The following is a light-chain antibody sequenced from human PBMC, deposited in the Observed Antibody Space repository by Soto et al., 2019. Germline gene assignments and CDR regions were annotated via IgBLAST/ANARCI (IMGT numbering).Light chain of an antibody. Sequence: EIVMTQSPATLSVSPGERATLSCRASQSVSSNLAWFQQKPGQPPRLLIYGASTRATGIPARCSGSASGTEFTLTISSLQSEDFAVYYGQQYNNWPYTFGQGTKLEIK. CDR3: QQYNNWPYT. J-gene: IGKJ2*01. V-gene: IGKV3-15*01. CDR1: QSVSSN. CDR2: GAS.